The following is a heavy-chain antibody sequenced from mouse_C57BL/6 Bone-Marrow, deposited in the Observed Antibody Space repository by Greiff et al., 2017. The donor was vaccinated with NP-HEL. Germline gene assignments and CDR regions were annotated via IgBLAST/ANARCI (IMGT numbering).Heavy chain of an antibody. CDR3: AREDSSGYEEDYYDY. CDR2: IDPSDSYT. V-gene: IGHV1-50*01. CDR1: GYTFTSYW. D-gene: IGHD3-2*02. J-gene: IGHJ2*01. Sequence: QVQLQQPGAELVKPGASVKLSCKASGYTFTSYWMQWVKQRPGQGLEWIGEIDPSDSYTNYNQKFKGKATLTVDTSSSTAYMQLSSLTSEDSAVYYCAREDSSGYEEDYYDYGGRGTTLTVSS.